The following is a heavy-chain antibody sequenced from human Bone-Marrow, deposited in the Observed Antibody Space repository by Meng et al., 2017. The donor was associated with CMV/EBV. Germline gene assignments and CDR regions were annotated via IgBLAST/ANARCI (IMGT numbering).Heavy chain of an antibody. CDR3: AGDWGQQPAVGFQH. V-gene: IGHV3-11*04. J-gene: IGHJ1*01. CDR1: GFTFSDYY. Sequence: GGSLRLSCAASGFTFSDYYMSWIRQAPGKGLEWVSYISSSGSTIYYADSVKGRFTISRDNAKNSLYLQMNSLRAEDTAVYYCAGDWGQQPAVGFQHWGQAPWSPSPQ. CDR2: ISSSGSTI. D-gene: IGHD6-13*01.